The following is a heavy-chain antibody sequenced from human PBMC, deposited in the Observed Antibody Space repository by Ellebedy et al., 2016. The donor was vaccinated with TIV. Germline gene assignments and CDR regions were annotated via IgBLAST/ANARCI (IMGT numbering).Heavy chain of an antibody. J-gene: IGHJ3*02. D-gene: IGHD3-3*01. CDR3: ARHPHDYDFWSGTRGRAFDI. CDR1: GYSFTSYW. V-gene: IGHV5-51*01. CDR2: IYPGDSDT. Sequence: KVSXXGSGYSFTSYWIGWVRQMPGKGLEWMGIIYPGDSDTRYSPSFQGQVTISADKSISTAYLQWSSLKASDTAMYYCARHPHDYDFWSGTRGRAFDIWGQGTMVTVSS.